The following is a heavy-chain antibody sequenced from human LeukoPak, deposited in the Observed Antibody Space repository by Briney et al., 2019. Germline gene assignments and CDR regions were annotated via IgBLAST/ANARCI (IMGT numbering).Heavy chain of an antibody. CDR3: AKDRYCTSSSCPIDY. CDR1: GYSFDEYA. D-gene: IGHD2-2*01. CDR2: INWKSDKI. J-gene: IGHJ4*02. Sequence: PGRSLRLSCAGSGYSFDEYAMHWVRQAPGKGLEWVSGINWKSDKIGYADSVKGRFTISRDNSKNSLYLQMNSLRVEDTALYYCAKDRYCTSSSCPIDYWGQGTMVIVSS. V-gene: IGHV3-9*01.